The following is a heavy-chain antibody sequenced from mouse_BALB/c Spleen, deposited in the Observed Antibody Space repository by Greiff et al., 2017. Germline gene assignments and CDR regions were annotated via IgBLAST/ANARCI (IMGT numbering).Heavy chain of an antibody. J-gene: IGHJ2*01. V-gene: IGHV5-4*02. Sequence: DVQLVESGGGLVKPGGSLKLSCAASGFTFSDYYMYWVRQTPEKRLEWVATISDGGSYTYYPDSVKGRFTISRDNAKNNLYLQMSSLKSEDTAMYYCARAITTAFDYWGQGTTLTVSS. D-gene: IGHD1-2*01. CDR1: GFTFSDYY. CDR2: ISDGGSYT. CDR3: ARAITTAFDY.